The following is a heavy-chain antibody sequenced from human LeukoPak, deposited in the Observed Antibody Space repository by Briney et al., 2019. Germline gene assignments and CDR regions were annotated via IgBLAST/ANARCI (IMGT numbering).Heavy chain of an antibody. Sequence: GGSLRLSCTASGFTINNNYMSWVRQAPGKGLEWVAIIYSDRSTYYPESVKGRFTISRDDSKNMLLLQMDSLRVEDTAIYYCARDSAFSSYSNWGQGTLVTVSS. J-gene: IGHJ1*01. CDR1: GFTINNNY. D-gene: IGHD2-15*01. V-gene: IGHV3-53*01. CDR2: IYSDRST. CDR3: ARDSAFSSYSN.